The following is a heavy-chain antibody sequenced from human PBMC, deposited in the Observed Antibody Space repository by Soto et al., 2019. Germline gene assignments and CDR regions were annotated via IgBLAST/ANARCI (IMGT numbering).Heavy chain of an antibody. J-gene: IGHJ3*02. CDR3: ARVADTAMANWAGAFDI. D-gene: IGHD5-18*01. CDR1: VFTFSSYG. V-gene: IGHV3-21*01. Sequence: GGSLRLSCAASVFTFSSYGMHWVRQAPGKGLEWVSSISSSSSNIYYADSVKGRFTISRDNSKNTLYLQMNSLRAEDTAVYYCARVADTAMANWAGAFDIWGQGTMVTVSS. CDR2: ISSSSSNI.